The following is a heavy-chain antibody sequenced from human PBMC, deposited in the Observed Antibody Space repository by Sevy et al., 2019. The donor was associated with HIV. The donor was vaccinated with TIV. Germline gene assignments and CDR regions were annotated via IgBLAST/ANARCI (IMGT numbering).Heavy chain of an antibody. D-gene: IGHD3-3*02. CDR1: GYTFTGYY. CDR2: INPNSGGT. J-gene: IGHJ3*02. V-gene: IGHV1-2*02. CDR3: ARSISAGNPDAFDI. Sequence: ASVKVSCKASGYTFTGYYMHWVRQAPGQGLEWMGWINPNSGGTNYAQKFQGRVTMTRDTSIGTAYMELSRLRSDDTAVYYCARSISAGNPDAFDIWGQGTMVTVSS.